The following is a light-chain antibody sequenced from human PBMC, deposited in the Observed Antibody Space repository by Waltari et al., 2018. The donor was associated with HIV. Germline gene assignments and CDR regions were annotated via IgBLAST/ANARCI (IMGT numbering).Light chain of an antibody. CDR1: QSLLHSNGYNY. Sequence: DIVMTQSPLSLPVTPGEPASISGRSSQSLLHSNGYNYLDWYLQKPGQSPQLLIYLGSNRASGVPDRFSGSGSGTDFTLKISRVEAEDVGVYYCMQALQTPITFGQGTRLEIK. CDR2: LGS. J-gene: IGKJ5*01. V-gene: IGKV2-28*01. CDR3: MQALQTPIT.